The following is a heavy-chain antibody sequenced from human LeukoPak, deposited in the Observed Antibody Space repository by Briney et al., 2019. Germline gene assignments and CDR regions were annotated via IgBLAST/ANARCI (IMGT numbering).Heavy chain of an antibody. J-gene: IGHJ4*02. CDR3: ARGSCSGGSCYSVDY. CDR2: IYTSGST. V-gene: IGHV4-61*02. D-gene: IGHD2-15*01. CDR1: GGSISSGSYY. Sequence: SETLSLTCTVSGGSISSGSYYWNWIRQPAGKGLEWIGRIYTSGSTNYNPSLQSRVTISLDTSKNQFSLKLTSVTAADTAVYYCARGSCSGGSCYSVDYWGQGTVVIVSS.